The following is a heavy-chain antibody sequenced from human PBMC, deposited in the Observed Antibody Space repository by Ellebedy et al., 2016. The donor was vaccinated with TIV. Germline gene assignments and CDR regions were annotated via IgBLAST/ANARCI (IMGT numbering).Heavy chain of an antibody. CDR1: GFSLSTSGVG. D-gene: IGHD2-2*01. Sequence: SGPTLVKPTQTLTLTCTFSGFSLSTSGVGVGWIRQPPGKALEWLALIYWDDDKRYSPSLKTRLTITRDTSKNQVVLKMTNMDPVDTATYYCAHSYCSSTTCYGFDYWGQGILVTVSS. CDR2: IYWDDDK. J-gene: IGHJ4*02. V-gene: IGHV2-5*02. CDR3: AHSYCSSTTCYGFDY.